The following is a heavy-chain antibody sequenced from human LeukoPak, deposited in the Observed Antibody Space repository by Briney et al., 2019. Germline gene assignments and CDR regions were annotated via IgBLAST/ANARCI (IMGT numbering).Heavy chain of an antibody. CDR3: ARERILWFGELFDGFDI. Sequence: SQTLSLTCTVSARFISITSYYWGWIRQSPGKGLEWVGNIFYAGNTYNNPSLRRRVTISVATSKNQFFLKLRSVSAADTAVYYCARERILWFGELFDGFDIWGQGTMVTVSS. CDR2: IFYAGNT. CDR1: ARFISITSYY. V-gene: IGHV4-39*02. J-gene: IGHJ3*02. D-gene: IGHD3-10*01.